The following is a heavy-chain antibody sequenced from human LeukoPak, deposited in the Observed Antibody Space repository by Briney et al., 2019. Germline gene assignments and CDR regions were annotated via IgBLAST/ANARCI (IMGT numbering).Heavy chain of an antibody. CDR1: GGTFSSYA. V-gene: IGHV1-69*01. CDR3: ARDDYGDYVGYYYYYGMDV. D-gene: IGHD4-17*01. CDR2: IIPIFGTA. Sequence: GASVKVSCKASGGTFSSYAISWVRQAPGQGLEWMGGIIPIFGTANYAQKFQGRVTTTADESTSTAYMELSSLRSEDTAVYYCARDDYGDYVGYYYYYGMDVWGQGTTVTVSS. J-gene: IGHJ6*02.